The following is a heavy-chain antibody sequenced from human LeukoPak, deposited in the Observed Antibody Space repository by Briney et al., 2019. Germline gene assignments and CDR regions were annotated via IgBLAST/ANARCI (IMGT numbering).Heavy chain of an antibody. Sequence: SETLSLTCTVSGYSISSGYYWGWIRQPPGKGLEWIGSIYHSGSTYYNPSLKSRVTISVDTSKNQFSLKLSSVTAADTAVYYCARRTYYYDSSGYPYWGQGTLVTVSS. V-gene: IGHV4-38-2*02. CDR1: GYSISSGYY. D-gene: IGHD3-22*01. CDR3: ARRTYYYDSSGYPY. J-gene: IGHJ4*02. CDR2: IYHSGST.